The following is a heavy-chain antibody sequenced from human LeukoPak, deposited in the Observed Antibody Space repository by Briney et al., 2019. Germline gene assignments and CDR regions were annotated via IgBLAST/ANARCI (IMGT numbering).Heavy chain of an antibody. CDR2: INHSGST. D-gene: IGHD5-12*01. J-gene: IGHJ4*02. V-gene: IGHV4-39*07. CDR1: GGSFSSSSYY. Sequence: SETLSLTCSVSGGSFSSSSYYWSWIRQPPGKGLEWIGEINHSGSTNYNPSLKSRVTISVDTSKNQFSLKLSSVTAADTAVYCCARVASGYDYGGDFDYWGQGTLVTVSS. CDR3: ARVASGYDYGGDFDY.